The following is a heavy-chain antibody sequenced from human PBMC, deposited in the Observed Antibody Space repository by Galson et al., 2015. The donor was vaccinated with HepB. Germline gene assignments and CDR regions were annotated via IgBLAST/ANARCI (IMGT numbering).Heavy chain of an antibody. CDR2: TYYRSKWYN. CDR3: ARHLLYGGNCHLEF. Sequence: CAISGDSVSSNSAAWNWIRQSPSRGLEWLGRTYYRSKWYNDYAVSVKSRITINPDTSKNQFSLKLSSVTAADTAIYYCARHLLYGGNCHLEFWGQGTLVTVSS. V-gene: IGHV6-1*01. J-gene: IGHJ4*02. CDR1: GDSVSSNSAA. D-gene: IGHD4-23*01.